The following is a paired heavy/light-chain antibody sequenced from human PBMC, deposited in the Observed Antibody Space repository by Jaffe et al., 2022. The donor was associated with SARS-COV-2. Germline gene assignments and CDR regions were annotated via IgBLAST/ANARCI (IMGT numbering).Light chain of an antibody. V-gene: IGKV1-39*01. J-gene: IGKJ3*01. Sequence: DIQMTQSPASLSASVGDRVTITCRASQSISSHLNWYQHKPGKAPKLLIYAASSLQSGVPSRFSGSGSGTDFTLTISSLQPEDFATYYCQQSYTTPLFTFGPGTKVDIK. CDR1: QSISSH. CDR3: QQSYTTPLFT. CDR2: AAS.
Heavy chain of an antibody. D-gene: IGHD2-2*01. V-gene: IGHV3-23*01. J-gene: IGHJ4*02. CDR1: GLTFSSYA. CDR3: AHGVTGYCSGSSCHAYDC. CDR2: ISGNGIDT. Sequence: EVQLLESGGGLVQPGGSLRLSCAASGLTFSSYAMSWVRQAPGKGLEWISAISGNGIDTYYADSVRGRFTISRDNSKNTLYLQMNSLRADDTAVYYCAHGVTGYCSGSSCHAYDCWGQGALVTVSP.